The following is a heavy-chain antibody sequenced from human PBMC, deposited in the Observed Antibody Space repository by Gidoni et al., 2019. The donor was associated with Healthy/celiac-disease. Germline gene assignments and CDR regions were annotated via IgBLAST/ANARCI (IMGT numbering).Heavy chain of an antibody. J-gene: IGHJ6*03. Sequence: QVTLKESGPVLVKPTETLTLTCTVSGFSLSNARMGVSWIRQPPGKALEWLAHIFSNDEKSYSTSLKSRLTISKDTSKSQVVLTMTNMDPVDTATYYCARMEYNWNYDLGRYYYYYMDVWGKGTTVTVSS. D-gene: IGHD1-7*01. CDR1: GFSLSNARMG. CDR3: ARMEYNWNYDLGRYYYYYMDV. V-gene: IGHV2-26*01. CDR2: IFSNDEK.